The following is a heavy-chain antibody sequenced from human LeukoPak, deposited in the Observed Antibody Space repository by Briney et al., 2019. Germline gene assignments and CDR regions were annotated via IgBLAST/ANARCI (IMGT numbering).Heavy chain of an antibody. D-gene: IGHD3-16*01. Sequence: PGGCPSLACVGSGFTFSRYSMNWARQAPGKGLEWVSSISSFSSYIYYTDSVKGRFTISRDNAKNSLYLQMNSLRAEDTAVYYCASASLGVGGLFDIWGQG. CDR1: GFTFSRYS. CDR3: ASASLGVGGLFDI. J-gene: IGHJ3*02. CDR2: ISSFSSYI. V-gene: IGHV3-21*01.